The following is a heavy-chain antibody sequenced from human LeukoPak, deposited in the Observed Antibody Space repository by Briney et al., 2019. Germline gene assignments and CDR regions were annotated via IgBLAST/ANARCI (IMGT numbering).Heavy chain of an antibody. CDR2: ISYDGSNK. J-gene: IGHJ5*01. D-gene: IGHD5-18*01. CDR1: GFTFSSYA. V-gene: IGHV3-30-3*01. CDR3: ARGTEGYTYGEFDS. Sequence: PGGSLRLSCAASGFTFSSYAMHWVRQAPGKGLEWVAVISYDGSNKYYADSVKGRFTISRDNSKNTLYLQMNSLRAEDTAMYYCARGTEGYTYGEFDSWGQGTLVTVSS.